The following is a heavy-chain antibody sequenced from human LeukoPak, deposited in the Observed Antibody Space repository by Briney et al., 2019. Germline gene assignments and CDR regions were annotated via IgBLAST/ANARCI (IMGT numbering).Heavy chain of an antibody. CDR3: AGQGYDFWSGYRYYFDY. CDR2: INPSGGST. Sequence: GASVKVSCKASGYTFTSYYMHWVRQAPGQGLEWMGIINPSGGSTSYAQKFQGRVTMTRDTSTSTVYMELSSLRSEDTAVYYCAGQGYDFWSGYRYYFDYWGQGTLVTVSS. J-gene: IGHJ4*02. D-gene: IGHD3-3*01. CDR1: GYTFTSYY. V-gene: IGHV1-46*01.